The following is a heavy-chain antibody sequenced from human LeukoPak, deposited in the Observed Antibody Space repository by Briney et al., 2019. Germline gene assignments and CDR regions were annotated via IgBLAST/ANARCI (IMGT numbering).Heavy chain of an antibody. V-gene: IGHV4-34*01. CDR2: INHSGST. CDR1: GGSFRGYY. CDR3: ARETTAAIVVVVAAIYNCFDP. D-gene: IGHD2-15*01. J-gene: IGHJ5*02. Sequence: AETLSLTCAVYGGSFRGYYWSWIRQPPGKGLEWIGEINHSGSTNYNPSLKSRVTISVDTSKNQFSLKLSSVTAADTAVYYCARETTAAIVVVVAAIYNCFDPWGQGTLVTVSS.